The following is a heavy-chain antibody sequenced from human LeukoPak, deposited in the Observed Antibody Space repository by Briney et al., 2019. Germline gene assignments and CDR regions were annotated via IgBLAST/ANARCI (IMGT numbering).Heavy chain of an antibody. Sequence: PSETLSLTCAVYGGSFSGYYWSWIRQPPGKGLEWIGEINHSGSTNYNPSLKSRVTISVDTSKNQFSLKLSSVTAADTAVYYCAALYCSSTSCYGEAFDIWGQGTMVTVSS. CDR3: AALYCSSTSCYGEAFDI. V-gene: IGHV4-34*01. D-gene: IGHD2-2*01. CDR1: GGSFSGYY. CDR2: INHSGST. J-gene: IGHJ3*02.